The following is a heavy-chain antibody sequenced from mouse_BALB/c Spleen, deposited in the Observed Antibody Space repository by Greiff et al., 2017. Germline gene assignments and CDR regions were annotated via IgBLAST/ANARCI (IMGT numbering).Heavy chain of an antibody. CDR1: GFTFSSFG. V-gene: IGHV5-17*02. D-gene: IGHD2-1*01. CDR2: ISSGSSTI. J-gene: IGHJ4*01. Sequence: EVKLVESGGGLVQAGGSRKLSCAASGFTFSSFGMHWVRQAPEKGLEWVAYISSGSSTIYYADTVKGRFTISRDNPKNTLFLQMTSLRSEDTAMYYCAKDPYYGNYVGAMDYWGQGTSVTVSS. CDR3: AKDPYYGNYVGAMDY.